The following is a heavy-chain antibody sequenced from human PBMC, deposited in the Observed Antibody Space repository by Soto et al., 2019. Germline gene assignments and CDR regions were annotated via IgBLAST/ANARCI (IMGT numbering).Heavy chain of an antibody. CDR3: ARHLLGSLYNWNSDYYGMDV. Sequence: PGESLKISCKGSGYSFTSYWIGWVRQMPGKGLEWMGIIYPGDSDTRYSPSFQGQVTISADKSISTAYLQWSSLKASDTAMYYCARHLLGSLYNWNSDYYGMDVWGQGTTVTVSS. J-gene: IGHJ6*02. V-gene: IGHV5-51*01. D-gene: IGHD1-7*01. CDR2: IYPGDSDT. CDR1: GYSFTSYW.